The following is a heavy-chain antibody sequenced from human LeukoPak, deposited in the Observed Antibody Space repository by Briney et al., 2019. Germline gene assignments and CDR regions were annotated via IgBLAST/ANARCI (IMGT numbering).Heavy chain of an antibody. Sequence: SVKVSCKASGGTFSSYAISWVRQAPGQGLEWMGGIIPIFGTANYAQKFQGRVTITADESTSTAYMELSSLRSEDTAVYYCAAGYSSSWYNDYYYYYMDVWGKGTTVTVSS. CDR2: IIPIFGTA. CDR1: GGTFSSYA. J-gene: IGHJ6*03. D-gene: IGHD6-13*01. CDR3: AAGYSSSWYNDYYYYYMDV. V-gene: IGHV1-69*13.